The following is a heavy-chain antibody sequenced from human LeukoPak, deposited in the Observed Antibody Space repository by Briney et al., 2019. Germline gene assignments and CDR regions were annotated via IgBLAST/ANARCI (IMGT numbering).Heavy chain of an antibody. V-gene: IGHV3-33*01. J-gene: IGHJ4*02. D-gene: IGHD3-10*01. CDR1: GFTFSYYG. CDR2: IWYDGGSK. Sequence: GSLRLSCAASGFTFSYYGMHWVRQAPGKGLEWVANIWYDGGSKYYADSVKGRFTISRDNSKNTLNLQMNSLRADDTAVYFCVRDSSGDSSGRPSLDYWGQGTLATVSS. CDR3: VRDSSGDSSGRPSLDY.